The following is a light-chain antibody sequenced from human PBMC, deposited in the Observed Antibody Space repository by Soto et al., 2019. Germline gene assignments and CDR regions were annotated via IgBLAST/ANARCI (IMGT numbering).Light chain of an antibody. J-gene: IGLJ3*02. CDR1: SSDVGSYNR. Sequence: QSVLTQPPSVSGSPGQSVTISCIGTSSDVGSYNRVSWYQQSPGTAPKLIIYEVTNRPSGVADRFSGSKSGNTASLTISGLQAVDEADYYCISYTSSNALVFGGGT. CDR3: ISYTSSNALV. V-gene: IGLV2-18*02. CDR2: EVT.